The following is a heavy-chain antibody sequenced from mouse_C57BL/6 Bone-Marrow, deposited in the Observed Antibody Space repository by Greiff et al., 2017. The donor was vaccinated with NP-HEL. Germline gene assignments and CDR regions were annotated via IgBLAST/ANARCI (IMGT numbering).Heavy chain of an antibody. D-gene: IGHD1-1*01. CDR1: GFSLTSYG. CDR2: IWSGGST. J-gene: IGHJ4*01. Sequence: VKLVESGPGLVQPSQSLSITCTVSGFSLTSYGVHWVRQSPGKGLEWLGVIWSGGSTDYNAAFISRLSISKDNSKSQVFFKMNSLQADDTAIYYCARKRGSSPYYAVDYWGQGTSVTVSS. V-gene: IGHV2-2*01. CDR3: ARKRGSSPYYAVDY.